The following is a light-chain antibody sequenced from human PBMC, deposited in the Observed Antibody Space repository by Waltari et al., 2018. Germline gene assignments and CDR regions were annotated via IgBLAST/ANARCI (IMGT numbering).Light chain of an antibody. CDR1: SSNIGKNY. Sequence: QSVLTQPPSVSAAPGQKVTISCSGSSSNIGKNYVSWYQQLQGTAPKRLIYDNTKRPSGMPDRFSGSKSGTSATLGITGLQTGDEADYYCGTWDSSLSAYVFGTGTKVTVL. CDR2: DNT. J-gene: IGLJ1*01. V-gene: IGLV1-51*01. CDR3: GTWDSSLSAYV.